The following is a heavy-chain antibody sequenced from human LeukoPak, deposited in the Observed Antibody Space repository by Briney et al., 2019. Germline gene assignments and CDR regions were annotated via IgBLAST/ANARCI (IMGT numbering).Heavy chain of an antibody. CDR1: GGSISSGSYY. J-gene: IGHJ1*01. CDR3: ARDGQYTPGRQQLVRAEYFQH. D-gene: IGHD6-13*01. CDR2: IYTSGST. Sequence: PSQTLSLTCTVSGGSISSGSYYWSWIRQPAGKGLEWIGLIYTSGSTNYNPSLKSRVTISVDTSKNQFSLKLSSVTAADTAVYYCARDGQYTPGRQQLVRAEYFQHWGQGTLVTVSS. V-gene: IGHV4-61*02.